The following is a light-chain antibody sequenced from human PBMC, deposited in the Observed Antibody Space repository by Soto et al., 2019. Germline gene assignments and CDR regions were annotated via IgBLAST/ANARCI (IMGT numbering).Light chain of an antibody. CDR2: GAS. CDR1: QSVASA. V-gene: IGKV3-15*01. J-gene: IGKJ2*01. Sequence: EVLMTQSPDILSVSPGDTDILSCRASQSVASALAWYQQRPGQPPRVIMYGASVRSTGLPDRFSGSGSGTEFTLTITSLQSEDFAVYFCQNYKYWPYTFGQGTKVDIK. CDR3: QNYKYWPYT.